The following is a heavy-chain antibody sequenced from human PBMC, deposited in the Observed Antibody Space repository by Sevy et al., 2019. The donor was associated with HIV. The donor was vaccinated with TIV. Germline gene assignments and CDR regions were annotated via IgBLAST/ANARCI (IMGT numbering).Heavy chain of an antibody. V-gene: IGHV3-30*03. Sequence: GGSLRLSCAASGFSFSSHGMHWVRQAPGKGLEWQSVISYDGNKKYYVDSVKGRFTISRDNSKNKLYLQMNSLRPEDTAVYYCARDGGRYNYAPSDYWGQGTLVTVSS. CDR1: GFSFSSHG. J-gene: IGHJ4*02. D-gene: IGHD1-1*01. CDR3: ARDGGRYNYAPSDY. CDR2: ISYDGNKK.